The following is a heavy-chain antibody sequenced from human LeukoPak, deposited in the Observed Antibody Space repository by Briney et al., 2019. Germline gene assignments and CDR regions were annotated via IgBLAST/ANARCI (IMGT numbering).Heavy chain of an antibody. V-gene: IGHV4-59*08. CDR3: ARRVAVTARYYFDF. J-gene: IGHJ4*02. D-gene: IGHD6-19*01. Sequence: SETLSLTCTVSGGSISTYYWSWIRQPPGKGLEWIGYVYYNGNTNYNPSLKSRVTVSVDTSKDQFSLKLSSVTAADTAVYFCARRVAVTARYYFDFWGQGTLVTVSS. CDR2: VYYNGNT. CDR1: GGSISTYY.